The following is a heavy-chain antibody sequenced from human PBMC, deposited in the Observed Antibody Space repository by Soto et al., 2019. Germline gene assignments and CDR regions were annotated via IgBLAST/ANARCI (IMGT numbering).Heavy chain of an antibody. V-gene: IGHV1-18*01. CDR3: ARAYCSSTSCYSYKDV. Sequence: ASVKVSCKASGYTFTSYGISWGRQAPGQGLEWMGWISAYNGNTNYAQKLQGRVTMTTDTSTSTAYMELRSLRSDDTAVYYCARAYCSSTSCYSYKDVWGKGTTVTVSS. J-gene: IGHJ6*03. CDR2: ISAYNGNT. D-gene: IGHD2-2*01. CDR1: GYTFTSYG.